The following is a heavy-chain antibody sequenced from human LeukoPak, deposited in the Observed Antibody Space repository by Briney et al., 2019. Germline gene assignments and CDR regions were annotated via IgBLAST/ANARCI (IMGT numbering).Heavy chain of an antibody. Sequence: GGSLRLSCAASGFTFDDYAMHWVRQAPGKGLEWVSLISGDGGSTYYADSVKGRFTISRDNSKNSLYPQMNSLRTEDTALYYCAKDMGGSGSVLYYFDYWGQGTLVTVSS. J-gene: IGHJ4*02. D-gene: IGHD3-3*01. V-gene: IGHV3-43*02. CDR1: GFTFDDYA. CDR2: ISGDGGST. CDR3: AKDMGGSGSVLYYFDY.